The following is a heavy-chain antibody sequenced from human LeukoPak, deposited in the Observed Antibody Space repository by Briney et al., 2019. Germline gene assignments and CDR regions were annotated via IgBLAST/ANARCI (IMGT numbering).Heavy chain of an antibody. CDR2: LSGSGGNT. CDR1: GFTFKTYS. V-gene: IGHV3-23*01. D-gene: IGHD3-22*01. Sequence: GGSLILSCVVSGFTFKTYSMNWVRQAPGKGLEWVSGLSGSGGNTIYADSVKGRFTISRDNSKNTLYLQMNSLRAEDTAVYYCAKGGRYYDSSGYLDYWGQGTLVTVSS. CDR3: AKGGRYYDSSGYLDY. J-gene: IGHJ4*02.